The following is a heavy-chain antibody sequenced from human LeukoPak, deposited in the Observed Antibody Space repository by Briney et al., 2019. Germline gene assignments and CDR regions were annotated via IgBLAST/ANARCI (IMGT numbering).Heavy chain of an antibody. CDR2: ISAYNGNT. J-gene: IGHJ6*03. D-gene: IGHD2-15*01. V-gene: IGHV1-18*01. CDR1: GYTFTSYG. CDR3: ARVLRYCSGGNCYSGGLGYMDV. Sequence: ASVTVSCKASGYTFTSYGISWVRQAPGQGLEWMGWISAYNGNTNYAQKLQGRVTMTTDTPTSTAYMELRSLRSDDTAVYYCARVLRYCSGGNCYSGGLGYMDVWGKGTTVTISS.